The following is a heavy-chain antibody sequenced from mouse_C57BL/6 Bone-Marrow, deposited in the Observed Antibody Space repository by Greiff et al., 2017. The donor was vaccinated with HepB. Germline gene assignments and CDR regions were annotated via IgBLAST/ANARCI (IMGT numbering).Heavy chain of an antibody. CDR1: GYAFTNYL. J-gene: IGHJ3*01. V-gene: IGHV1-54*01. CDR3: ARKDYERNWFAY. D-gene: IGHD2-4*01. Sequence: QVQLKESGAELVRSGTSVKVSCKASGYAFTNYLIEWVKQRPGQGLEWIGVINSGRGGNNYNEKFKGKATLTADKSSSTAYMQLSSLTSEDAAVSFCARKDYERNWFAYWGQGALVTVSA. CDR2: INSGRGGN.